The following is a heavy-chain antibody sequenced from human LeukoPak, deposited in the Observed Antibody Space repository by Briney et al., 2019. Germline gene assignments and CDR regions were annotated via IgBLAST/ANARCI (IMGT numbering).Heavy chain of an antibody. D-gene: IGHD2-2*01. CDR1: GGTFTSYA. Sequence: VASVKLSCKASGGTFTSYAISWVRQAPGQGLEWMGGIITIFGTANYAQKFQGRVTITADESTSTAYMELSSLRSEDTAVYYCARVVRYWSSTSCYRPLGYFDYWGQGTLVTVSS. V-gene: IGHV1-69*13. J-gene: IGHJ4*02. CDR2: IITIFGTA. CDR3: ARVVRYWSSTSCYRPLGYFDY.